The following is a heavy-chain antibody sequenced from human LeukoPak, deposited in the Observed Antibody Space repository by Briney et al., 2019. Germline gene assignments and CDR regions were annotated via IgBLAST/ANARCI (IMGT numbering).Heavy chain of an antibody. CDR3: IRRDYYDSSGYYDY. CDR2: IRSKANSYAT. V-gene: IGHV3-73*01. J-gene: IGHJ4*02. D-gene: IGHD3-22*01. CDR1: GFTFSGSA. Sequence: GWSLKLSCPASGFTFSGSAMHWVRQASGKGLEWVGRIRSKANSYATAYAASVKGRFTISRDNSKNTAYLQMNSLKAEDTAVYYCIRRDYYDSSGYYDYWGQGTLVTVSS.